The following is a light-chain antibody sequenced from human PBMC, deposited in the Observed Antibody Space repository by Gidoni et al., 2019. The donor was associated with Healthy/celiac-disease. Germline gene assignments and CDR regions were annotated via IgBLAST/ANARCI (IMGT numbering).Light chain of an antibody. CDR3: QQSYNTPWT. V-gene: IGKV1-39*01. Sequence: DSQMTQSPSSLSASVGDRVTIPCRASQSIRSYLNGYQQQPGTAPKLLIYAASSLQSGVPSSFSVSGSATDFTLTISRLQPEDFATYYCQQSYNTPWTFGQGTKVEIK. J-gene: IGKJ1*01. CDR2: AAS. CDR1: QSIRSY.